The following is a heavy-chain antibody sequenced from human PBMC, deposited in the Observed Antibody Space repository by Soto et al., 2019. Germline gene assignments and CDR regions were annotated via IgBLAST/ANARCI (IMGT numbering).Heavy chain of an antibody. CDR1: GFTFSSYW. CDR3: ARDGRHFDWLRYYSGMDV. V-gene: IGHV3-7*01. CDR2: IKQDGSEK. Sequence: EVPLVESGGGLVQPGGSLRLSCAASGFTFSSYWMSWVRQAPGKGLEWVANIKQDGSEKYYVDSVKGRFTISRDNAKNSLYLQMNGLRAEDTAGYYCARDGRHFDWLRYYSGMDVWGQGTTVTVSS. D-gene: IGHD3-9*01. J-gene: IGHJ6*02.